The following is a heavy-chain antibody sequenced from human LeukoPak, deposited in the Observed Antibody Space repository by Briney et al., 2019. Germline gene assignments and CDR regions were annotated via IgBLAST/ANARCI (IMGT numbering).Heavy chain of an antibody. D-gene: IGHD3-10*01. V-gene: IGHV3-23*01. CDR1: GFTFSSYA. CDR2: ISGSGGST. CDR3: ATLRYGSGSYYADY. Sequence: PGGSLRLSCAASGFTFSSYAMSWVRQAPGKGLEWVSAISGSGGSTYYADSVKGRFTISRDNSKSTLYLQMNSLRTEDTAVYFCATLRYGSGSYYADYWGQGTLVTVSS. J-gene: IGHJ4*02.